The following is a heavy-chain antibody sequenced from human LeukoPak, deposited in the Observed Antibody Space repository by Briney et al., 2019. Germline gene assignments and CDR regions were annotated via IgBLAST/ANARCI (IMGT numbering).Heavy chain of an antibody. Sequence: SETLSLTCAVYGGSFSGYYWSRIRQPPGKGLEWIGEINHSGSTNYNPSLKSRVTISVDTSKNQLSLMLSSVTAADTAVYYCTRDSSWYDWFYDYWGQGTLVTVSS. D-gene: IGHD5-12*01. V-gene: IGHV4-34*01. CDR3: TRDSSWYDWFYDY. J-gene: IGHJ4*02. CDR1: GGSFSGYY. CDR2: INHSGST.